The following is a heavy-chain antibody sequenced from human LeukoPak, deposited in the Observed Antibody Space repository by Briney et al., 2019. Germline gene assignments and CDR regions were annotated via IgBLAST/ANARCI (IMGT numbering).Heavy chain of an antibody. CDR3: ARGRPYYFDY. CDR1: GFTLSTYS. Sequence: QPGGSLRLSCAASGFTLSTYSMNWVRQAPGKGLEWVSYISSSSSTIYYADSVKGRFTISRDNAKNSLYLQMNSLRDEDTAVYYCARGRPYYFDYWGQGTLVTVSS. CDR2: ISSSSSTI. V-gene: IGHV3-48*02. D-gene: IGHD2-15*01. J-gene: IGHJ4*02.